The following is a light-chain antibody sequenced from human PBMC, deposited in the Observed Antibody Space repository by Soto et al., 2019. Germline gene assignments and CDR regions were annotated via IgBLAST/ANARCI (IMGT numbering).Light chain of an antibody. J-gene: IGKJ1*01. Sequence: EIVMTQSPATLSVSPGERATLSCRASQSVSNNLAWYQKKPGQAPRLLTRATGIPARFSGSGSGTEFTLTISSLQSEDFAFYYCQQYNNWWTFGQGTRVDIK. CDR3: QQYNNWWT. V-gene: IGKV3-15*01. CDR1: QSVSNN.